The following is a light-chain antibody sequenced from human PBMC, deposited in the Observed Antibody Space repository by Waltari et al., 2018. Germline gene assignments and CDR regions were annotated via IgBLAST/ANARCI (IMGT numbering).Light chain of an antibody. CDR3: QHYVRLPAT. V-gene: IGKV3-20*01. J-gene: IGKJ1*01. CDR2: GAS. Sequence: EIVLTQSPGTLSLSPGDRATLSCRASQSVSRTLAWYQQKPGQAPRLLIYGASIRATGIPDRFSGSGSGTDFSLTISRLEPEDFAVYYCQHYVRLPATFGQGTKVEIK. CDR1: QSVSRT.